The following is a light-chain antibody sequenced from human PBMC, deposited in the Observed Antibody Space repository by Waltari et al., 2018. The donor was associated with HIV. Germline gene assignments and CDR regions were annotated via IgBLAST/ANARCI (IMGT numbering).Light chain of an antibody. CDR3: SSFTSSSTLV. CDR1: SVDIGGYDY. V-gene: IGLV2-14*01. Sequence: QSALTQPASVSASPGQSITISCTGTSVDIGGYDYVSWYQHPPGKAPKLLIYEVSNRPSGVSDRFSGSKSGSTASLTISGLQPEDEADYYCSSFTSSSTLVFGGGTKLTVL. J-gene: IGLJ3*02. CDR2: EVS.